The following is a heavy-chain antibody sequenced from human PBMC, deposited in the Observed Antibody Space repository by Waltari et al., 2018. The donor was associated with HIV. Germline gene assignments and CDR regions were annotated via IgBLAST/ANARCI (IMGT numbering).Heavy chain of an antibody. J-gene: IGHJ4*02. D-gene: IGHD1-1*01. Sequence: QVQLQESGPGLVKPSETLSLTCTVSGGSINNFFWSWIRQPAGKGLEWVGRIYPTGSTNYNPSLMSRVTMSVDTSKNQFSLKLSSVTAADTAVYYCAREIGYKWDDGDVGDYWGQGALVIVSS. V-gene: IGHV4-4*07. CDR2: IYPTGST. CDR1: GGSINNFF. CDR3: AREIGYKWDDGDVGDY.